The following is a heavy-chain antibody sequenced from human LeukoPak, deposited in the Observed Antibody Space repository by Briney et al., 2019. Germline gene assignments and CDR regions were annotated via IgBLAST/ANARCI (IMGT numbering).Heavy chain of an antibody. Sequence: GGSLRLSCAACGFTFSSYGMHWVRQAPGKGLEWVAVIWYDGSNKYYADSVKGRFTISRDNSKNTLYLQMNSLRAEDTAVYYCARDASLNPSYGENYFDYWGQGTLVTVSS. CDR3: ARDASLNPSYGENYFDY. V-gene: IGHV3-33*01. J-gene: IGHJ4*02. CDR1: GFTFSSYG. CDR2: IWYDGSNK. D-gene: IGHD4-17*01.